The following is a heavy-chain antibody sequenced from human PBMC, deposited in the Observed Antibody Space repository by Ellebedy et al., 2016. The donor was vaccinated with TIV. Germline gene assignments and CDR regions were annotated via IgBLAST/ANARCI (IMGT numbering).Heavy chain of an antibody. Sequence: PGGSLRLSCVASGFTFSNYNMNRVRQSPGKGLEWVSSIRSTGSDKYYAGSVKGRFTISRDNAQDTLFLQMNSLRAEDTAVYFCSRGWSTPDSWGQGTLVIVSS. D-gene: IGHD2-15*01. J-gene: IGHJ4*02. CDR2: IRSTGSDK. CDR1: GFTFSNYN. V-gene: IGHV3-21*06. CDR3: SRGWSTPDS.